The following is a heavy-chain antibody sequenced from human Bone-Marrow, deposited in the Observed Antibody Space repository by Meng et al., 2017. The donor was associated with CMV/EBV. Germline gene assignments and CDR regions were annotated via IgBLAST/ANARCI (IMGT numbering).Heavy chain of an antibody. CDR2: MNWNGGST. CDR3: AREGDYNGYYYGMDV. J-gene: IGHJ6*02. D-gene: IGHD4-11*01. Sequence: GGSLRLSCTASGFTFGDYAMSWVRQTPGKGLEWVSGMNWNGGSTGYADSVKGRFTISRDNAKNSLYLQMNSLRVEDTALYYCAREGDYNGYYYGMDVWGQGTTVTVSS. CDR1: GFTFGDYA. V-gene: IGHV3-20*04.